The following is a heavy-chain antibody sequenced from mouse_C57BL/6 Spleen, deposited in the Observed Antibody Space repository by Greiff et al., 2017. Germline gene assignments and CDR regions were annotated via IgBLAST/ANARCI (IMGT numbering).Heavy chain of an antibody. D-gene: IGHD2-1*01. V-gene: IGHV1-39*01. J-gene: IGHJ4*01. Sequence: VQLQQSGPELVKPGASVKISCKASGYSFTDYNMNWVKQSNGKSLEWIGVINPNYGTTSYNQKFKGKATLTVDQSSSTAYMQLNSLTSEDSAVYYCARLDYGNYERYYYAMDYWGQGTSVTVSS. CDR3: ARLDYGNYERYYYAMDY. CDR1: GYSFTDYN. CDR2: INPNYGTT.